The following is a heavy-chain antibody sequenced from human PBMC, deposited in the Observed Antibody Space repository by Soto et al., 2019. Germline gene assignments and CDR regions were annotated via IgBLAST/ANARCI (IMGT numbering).Heavy chain of an antibody. CDR2: IDKVGTDS. V-gene: IGHV3-74*01. CDR3: ARGWFGPDV. Sequence: EVQLVESGGGFVQPGGSLRLSCAASELTFSGRSVPWVRQAPGKGLVWVSGIDKVGTDSTYAGSVKGRFTSSRDNAKNTVYLQMNSLRVEYTAVYYCARGWFGPDVWGKGTTVTVSS. CDR1: ELTFSGRS. D-gene: IGHD3-10*01. J-gene: IGHJ6*03.